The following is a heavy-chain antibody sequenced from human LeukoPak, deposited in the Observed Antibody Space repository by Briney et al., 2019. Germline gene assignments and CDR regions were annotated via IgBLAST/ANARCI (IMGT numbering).Heavy chain of an antibody. CDR2: IYHSGST. CDR3: ARNRDGYNSFDY. V-gene: IGHV4-38-2*02. J-gene: IGHJ4*02. Sequence: PSETLSLTCTVSGYSISSGYYWGWIRQPPGKGLEWIGSIYHSGSTYYNPSLKSRVTISVDTSKNQFSLKLSSVTAADTAVYYCARNRDGYNSFDYWGQGTLVTVSS. D-gene: IGHD5-24*01. CDR1: GYSISSGYY.